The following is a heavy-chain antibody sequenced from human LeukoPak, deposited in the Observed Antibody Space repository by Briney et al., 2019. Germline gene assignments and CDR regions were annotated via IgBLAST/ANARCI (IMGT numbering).Heavy chain of an antibody. CDR1: TFTFSTYS. J-gene: IGHJ6*03. D-gene: IGHD6-19*01. Sequence: GGSLRLSCAASTFTFSTYSMNWVRQAPGKGLEWVSSISSSSSYIYYADSVKGRFTISRDNAKNSLYLQMNSLRAEDTAVYYCARDLVGYSSGWFAFGREYYYYYMDVWGKGTTVTVSS. CDR2: ISSSSSYI. CDR3: ARDLVGYSSGWFAFGREYYYYYMDV. V-gene: IGHV3-21*01.